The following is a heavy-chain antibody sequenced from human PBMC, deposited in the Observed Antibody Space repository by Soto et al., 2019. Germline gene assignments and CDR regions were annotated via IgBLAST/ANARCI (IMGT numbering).Heavy chain of an antibody. V-gene: IGHV4-34*01. D-gene: IGHD3-10*01. CDR2: INHSGST. Sequence: SETLSLTCAVYGGSFSGYYWSWIRQPPGKGLEWIGEINHSGSTNYNPSLKSRVTISVDTSKNQFSLKLSSVTAADTAVYYCARGLGGMVRGVIPSPLYYFDYWGQGTLVTVSS. J-gene: IGHJ4*02. CDR3: ARGLGGMVRGVIPSPLYYFDY. CDR1: GGSFSGYY.